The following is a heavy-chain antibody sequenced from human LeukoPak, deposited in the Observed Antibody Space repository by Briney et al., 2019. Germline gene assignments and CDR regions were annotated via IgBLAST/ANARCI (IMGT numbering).Heavy chain of an antibody. V-gene: IGHV1-2*02. D-gene: IGHD6-6*01. CDR3: ARGGSSIAARPNY. Sequence: ASVKVSCKASGYTFTGYYMHWVRQAPGQGLEWMGWINPNSGGTNYAQKFQGRVTMTRDASISTAYMELSRLRSDDTAVYYCARGGSSIAARPNYWGQGTLVTVSS. CDR1: GYTFTGYY. J-gene: IGHJ4*02. CDR2: INPNSGGT.